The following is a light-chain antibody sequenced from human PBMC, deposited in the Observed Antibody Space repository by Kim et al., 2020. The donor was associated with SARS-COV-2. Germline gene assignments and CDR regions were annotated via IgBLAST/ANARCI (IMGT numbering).Light chain of an antibody. Sequence: QTVTISCSGSSSNIGNNAVNWYQQLPGKAPKLLIYFDDLLPSGVSDRFSGSKSGTSASLAISGLQSEDEADYYCAAWDDSLNGPMFGGGTKVTVL. J-gene: IGLJ3*02. CDR1: SSNIGNNA. CDR2: FDD. V-gene: IGLV1-36*01. CDR3: AAWDDSLNGPM.